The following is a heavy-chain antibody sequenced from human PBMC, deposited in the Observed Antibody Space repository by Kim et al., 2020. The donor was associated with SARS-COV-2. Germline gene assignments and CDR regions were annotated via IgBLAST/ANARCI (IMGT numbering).Heavy chain of an antibody. CDR3: ARDYYDSSGKSYGY. Sequence: ADPVKGRFTISRDNAKNTLYLQMNSLRAEDTAVYYCARDYYDSSGKSYGYWGQGTLVTVSS. D-gene: IGHD3-22*01. J-gene: IGHJ4*02. V-gene: IGHV3-66*01.